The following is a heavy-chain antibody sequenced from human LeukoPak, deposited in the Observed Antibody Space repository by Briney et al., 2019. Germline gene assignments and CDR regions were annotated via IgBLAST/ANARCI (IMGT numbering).Heavy chain of an antibody. CDR1: GYTLTELS. Sequence: ASVKVSCKVSGYTLTELSMHWVRQAPGKGLEWMGGFDPEDGETFYAQKFQGRVTMTEDTSTDTAYMELRSLRSDDTAVYYCARDGARYCSSTSCYVFRYYYYYMDVWGKGTTVTISS. V-gene: IGHV1-24*01. D-gene: IGHD2-2*01. CDR2: FDPEDGET. J-gene: IGHJ6*03. CDR3: ARDGARYCSSTSCYVFRYYYYYMDV.